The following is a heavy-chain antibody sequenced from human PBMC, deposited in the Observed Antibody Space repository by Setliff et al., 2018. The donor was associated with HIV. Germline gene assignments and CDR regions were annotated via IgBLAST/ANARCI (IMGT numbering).Heavy chain of an antibody. CDR3: ARGRSGYCRGGSCLDY. V-gene: IGHV4-61*02. D-gene: IGHD2-15*01. CDR2: IYTSGST. CDR1: GGSISSGSYY. Sequence: LSLTCTVSGGSISSGSYYWSWIRQPAGKGLEWIGRIYTSGSTNYNPSLKSRVTISVDTSKNQFSLKLSSVTAADTAVYYCARGRSGYCRGGSCLDYWGQGTLVTVSS. J-gene: IGHJ4*02.